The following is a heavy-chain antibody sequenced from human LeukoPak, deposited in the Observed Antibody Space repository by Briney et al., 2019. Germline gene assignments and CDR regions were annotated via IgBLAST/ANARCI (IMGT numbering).Heavy chain of an antibody. CDR1: GFTFSSYW. J-gene: IGHJ4*02. CDR3: ARLRIQLWARTYYFDY. D-gene: IGHD5-18*01. CDR2: INHSGST. V-gene: IGHV4-34*01. Sequence: GSLRLSCAASGFTFSSYWVHWIRQPPGKGLEWIGEINHSGSTNYNPSLKSRVTISVDTSKNQFSLKLSSVTAADTAVYYCARLRIQLWARTYYFDYWGQGTLVTVSS.